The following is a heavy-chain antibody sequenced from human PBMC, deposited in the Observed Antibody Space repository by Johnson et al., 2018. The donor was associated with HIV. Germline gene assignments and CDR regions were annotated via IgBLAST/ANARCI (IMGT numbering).Heavy chain of an antibody. CDR2: IKQDGSEK. CDR1: GFTFSSYW. CDR3: ARVYYYDSSGYSDDAFDI. V-gene: IGHV3-7*02. J-gene: IGHJ3*02. D-gene: IGHD3-22*01. Sequence: VQLVESGGGLVQPGGSLRLSCAASGFTFSSYWMSWVRQAPGKGLEWVANIKQDGSEKYYVDSVKGRFTISRDNAKNSLYLQMNSLRAEDTAVYYCARVYYYDSSGYSDDAFDIWGQGTMVTVSS.